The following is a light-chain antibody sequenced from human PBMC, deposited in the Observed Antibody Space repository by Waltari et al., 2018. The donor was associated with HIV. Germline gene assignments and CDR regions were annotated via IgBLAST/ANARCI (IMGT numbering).Light chain of an antibody. V-gene: IGLV2-23*02. CDR3: CSYAGGPFV. CDR1: SSDIGKYDF. J-gene: IGLJ1*01. Sequence: QSALTQPASVSGSPGQSINMSCTGRSSDIGKYDFVSWYQHNPGKAPHLIIYDVNTRPSGVSRRFSGSKSGNTASLTISGLQAEDESYYYCCSYAGGPFVFGSGTSVIVL. CDR2: DVN.